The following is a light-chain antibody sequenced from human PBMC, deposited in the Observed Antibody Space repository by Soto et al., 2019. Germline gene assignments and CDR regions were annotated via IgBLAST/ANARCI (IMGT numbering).Light chain of an antibody. CDR3: QQYNTWRSIS. J-gene: IGKJ5*01. V-gene: IGKV3-15*01. CDR2: DTS. Sequence: EIVMTQSPATLSASPGERVTLSCRASQSVSNKLGWYQHKPGQAPRLLIYDTSTRAAGTPARFTGSGSGTDFTLTISSLQSEDFAVYYCQQYNTWRSISFGQGTRLEIK. CDR1: QSVSNK.